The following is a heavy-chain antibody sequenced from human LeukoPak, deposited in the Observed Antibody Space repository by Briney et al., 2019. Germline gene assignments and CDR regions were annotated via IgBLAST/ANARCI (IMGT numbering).Heavy chain of an antibody. J-gene: IGHJ4*02. CDR3: TRVYCSGDSCYHFDY. D-gene: IGHD2-15*01. CDR2: LYHSGST. CDR1: GYSISSGYY. Sequence: PSENLSLTCAVSGYSISSGYYWGWIRQPPGKGLEWIGSLYHSGSTFYNPSLKSRVTMSVDTSKNQFSLKLSSVTAADTAVYYCTRVYCSGDSCYHFDYWGQGTLVTVSS. V-gene: IGHV4-38-2*01.